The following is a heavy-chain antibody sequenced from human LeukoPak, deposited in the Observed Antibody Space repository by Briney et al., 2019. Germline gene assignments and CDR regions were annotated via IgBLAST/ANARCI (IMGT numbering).Heavy chain of an antibody. CDR3: ARGPSSSWDTYYFDY. V-gene: IGHV4-34*01. CDR1: GGSFSGYY. CDR2: INHSGST. J-gene: IGHJ4*02. D-gene: IGHD6-13*01. Sequence: SETLSLTCAVYGGSFSGYYWSWIRQPPGKGLEWIGEINHSGSTYYNPSLKSRVTISVDTSKNQFSLKLSSVTAADTAVYYCARGPSSSWDTYYFDYWGQGTLVTVSS.